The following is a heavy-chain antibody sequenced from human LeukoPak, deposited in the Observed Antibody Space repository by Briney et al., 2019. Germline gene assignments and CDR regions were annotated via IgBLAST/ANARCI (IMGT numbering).Heavy chain of an antibody. J-gene: IGHJ4*02. V-gene: IGHV4-4*07. Sequence: SETLSLTCTVSGGSISSYYWSWIRQPAGKGLEWIGRIYTSGSTYYNPSLKSRVTISVDRSKNQFSLKLSSVTAADTAVYYCARSKYGDPNLPFDYWGQGTLVTVSS. CDR1: GGSISSYY. CDR2: IYTSGST. CDR3: ARSKYGDPNLPFDY. D-gene: IGHD4-17*01.